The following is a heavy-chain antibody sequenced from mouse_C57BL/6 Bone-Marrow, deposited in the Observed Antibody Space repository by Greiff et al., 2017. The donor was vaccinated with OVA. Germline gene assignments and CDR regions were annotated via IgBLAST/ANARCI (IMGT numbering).Heavy chain of an antibody. CDR2: IRNKANGYTT. Sequence: EVKLVESGGGLVQPGGSLSLSCAASGFTFTDYYMSWVRQPPGKALEWLGFIRNKANGYTTEYSASVKGRFTISRDNSQIILYLQMNALRAEDSATYYCAHTVVSAMDYWGQGTSVTVSS. V-gene: IGHV7-3*01. D-gene: IGHD1-1*01. CDR1: GFTFTDYY. J-gene: IGHJ4*01. CDR3: AHTVVSAMDY.